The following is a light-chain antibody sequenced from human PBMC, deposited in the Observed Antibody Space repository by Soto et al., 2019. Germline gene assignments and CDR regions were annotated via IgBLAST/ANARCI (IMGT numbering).Light chain of an antibody. Sequence: LTQCPATLSMNTGERATLSCRASQSIHTSLAWYQQKPVQPPRLVVYDSTLRANGVPDRFGGSRSGTEFTLAINNLDPEDFAVYYCQQRHVWPPITFAQGTRLEIK. CDR2: DST. CDR3: QQRHVWPPIT. CDR1: QSIHTS. V-gene: IGKV3-11*01. J-gene: IGKJ5*01.